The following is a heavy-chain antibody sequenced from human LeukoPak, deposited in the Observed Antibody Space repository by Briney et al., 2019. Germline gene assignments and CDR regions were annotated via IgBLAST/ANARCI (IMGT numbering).Heavy chain of an antibody. D-gene: IGHD3-9*01. V-gene: IGHV3-23*01. CDR1: GFTFANYA. CDR3: ARDLHDILTGDYYGMDV. Sequence: PGGSLRLSCAASGFTFANYAMSWVRQAPGKGLEWVSSVSGSGGETHSTDSVRGRFTISRDNSKGTLYLQMSSLRAEDTAVYYCARDLHDILTGDYYGMDVWGQGTTVTVSS. CDR2: VSGSGGET. J-gene: IGHJ6*02.